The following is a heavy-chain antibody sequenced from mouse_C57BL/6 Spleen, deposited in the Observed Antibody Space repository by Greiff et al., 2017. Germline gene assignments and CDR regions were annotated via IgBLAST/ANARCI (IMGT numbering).Heavy chain of an antibody. Sequence: QVQLQQSGAELVRPGASVTLSCKASGYTFTDYEMHWVKQTPVHGLEWIGAIDPETGGTAYNQKFKGKAILTADKSSSTAYMGLRSLTSEDSAVYYCTRGATVGAPYWYFDVWGTGTTVTVSS. J-gene: IGHJ1*03. V-gene: IGHV1-15*01. CDR1: GYTFTDYE. CDR3: TRGATVGAPYWYFDV. CDR2: IDPETGGT. D-gene: IGHD1-1*01.